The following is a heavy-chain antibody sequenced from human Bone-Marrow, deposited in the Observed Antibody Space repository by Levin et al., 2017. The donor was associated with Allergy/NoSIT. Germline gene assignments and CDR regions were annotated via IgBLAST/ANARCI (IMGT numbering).Heavy chain of an antibody. CDR1: GFDFTNDW. D-gene: IGHD1-26*01. CDR2: VYPADSDT. V-gene: IGHV5-51*01. CDR3: ARSMGRSYYFYYYALDV. J-gene: IGHJ6*02. Sequence: KVSCKASGFDFTNDWIAWVRQMPGKGLELMGLVYPADSDTRYSPSFQGHVIISADKSIRTAYLQWSSLKASDTAVYYCARSMGRSYYFYYYALDVWGQGTTVTVSS.